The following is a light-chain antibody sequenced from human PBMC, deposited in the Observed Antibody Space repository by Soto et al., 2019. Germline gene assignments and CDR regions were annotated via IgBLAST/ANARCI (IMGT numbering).Light chain of an antibody. V-gene: IGKV3-20*01. Sequence: EFVLTQSPGKLSLSPGERATLSCRASQSISSSFLAWYQQKPGQAPRLLIYGASTRGTGIPDRFSGSGSGTDFTLTISRVEPEDFVVYYCQQYGSSPPLTFGGGTKVEIK. CDR2: GAS. CDR3: QQYGSSPPLT. J-gene: IGKJ4*01. CDR1: QSISSSF.